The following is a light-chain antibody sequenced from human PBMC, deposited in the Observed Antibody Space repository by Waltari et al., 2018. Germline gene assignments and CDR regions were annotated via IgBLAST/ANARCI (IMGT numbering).Light chain of an antibody. CDR2: HAS. V-gene: IGKV3-20*01. CDR1: QSVGRF. J-gene: IGKJ1*01. Sequence: EIVLTQSPSTLSLSPGASATPTCRAIQSVGRFLAWYQQKPGQAPRLLIYHASIRATGIPDRFSGSGSGTDFSLTISGLEPEDFAVYYCQKYVNLPATFGQGTKVEIK. CDR3: QKYVNLPAT.